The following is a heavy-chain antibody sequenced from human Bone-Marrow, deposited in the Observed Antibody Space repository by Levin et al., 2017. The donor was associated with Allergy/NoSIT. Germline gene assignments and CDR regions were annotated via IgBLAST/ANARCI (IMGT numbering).Heavy chain of an antibody. CDR2: ISGSGGST. J-gene: IGHJ3*02. V-gene: IGHV3-23*01. Sequence: LSLTCAASGFTFSSYAMSWVRQAPGKGLEWVSAISGSGGSTYYADSVKGRFTISRDNSKNTLYLQMNSLRAEDTAVYYCAKQPYTIAAAGTGAFDIWGQGTMVTVSS. CDR3: AKQPYTIAAAGTGAFDI. CDR1: GFTFSSYA. D-gene: IGHD6-13*01.